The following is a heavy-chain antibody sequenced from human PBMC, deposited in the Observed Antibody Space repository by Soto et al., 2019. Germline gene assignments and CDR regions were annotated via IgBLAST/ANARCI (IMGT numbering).Heavy chain of an antibody. Sequence: PSETLSLTCTVSGGSISISGYYWVLIRQPPGKGLDWIASIYYSGSTYYNPSLKSRVTIYGDTSKNQFSLKLSSVTAADTAVYYCARELGYCSGGNCYSLNAFDIWGQGTMVTVSS. D-gene: IGHD2-15*01. CDR1: GGSISISGYY. CDR3: ARELGYCSGGNCYSLNAFDI. V-gene: IGHV4-39*01. CDR2: IYYSGST. J-gene: IGHJ3*02.